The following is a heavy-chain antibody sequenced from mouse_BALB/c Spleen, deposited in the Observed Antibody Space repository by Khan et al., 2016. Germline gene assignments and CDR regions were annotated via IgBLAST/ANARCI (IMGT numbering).Heavy chain of an antibody. J-gene: IGHJ3*01. CDR3: ARWDGSYVPFAY. V-gene: IGHV1S135*01. D-gene: IGHD1-1*02. CDR1: GYAFTTYN. CDR2: IDPYNGVS. Sequence: VQLQQPGPELVKPGASVKVSCKGSGYAFTTYNMYWVKQSHGKSLEWIGYIDPYNGVSSYNQKFKDKATLTADESSSTAYMHLNSLTSEDSAVYYDARWDGSYVPFAYWGQGTLVTVSA.